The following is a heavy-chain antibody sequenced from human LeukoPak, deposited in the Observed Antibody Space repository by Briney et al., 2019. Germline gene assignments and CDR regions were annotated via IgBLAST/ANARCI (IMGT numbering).Heavy chain of an antibody. CDR3: ARDKDEALDY. CDR2: ISYDGSNK. CDR1: GFTFSSYA. V-gene: IGHV3-30-3*01. J-gene: IGHJ4*02. Sequence: PGGSLRLSCAASGFTFSSYAMHGVRQAPGKGVEGVAVISYDGSNKYYADSVKGRFTISRDNSKNTLYLQMNSLRAEDTAVYYCARDKDEALDYWGQGTLVTVSS.